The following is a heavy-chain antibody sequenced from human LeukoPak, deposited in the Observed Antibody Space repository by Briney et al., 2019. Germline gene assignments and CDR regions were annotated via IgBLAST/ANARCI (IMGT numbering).Heavy chain of an antibody. D-gene: IGHD2-21*02. CDR2: IRGSGDST. Sequence: GGSLRLSCAASGFTFSSYAMTWVRQATGKGLEWVSAIRGSGDSTYYADSVKGRFTISRDNSKNTLSLQMNSLRAEDTAIYYCARRCGDCLGAPDIWGQGTMVTVSS. V-gene: IGHV3-23*01. CDR3: ARRCGDCLGAPDI. CDR1: GFTFSSYA. J-gene: IGHJ3*02.